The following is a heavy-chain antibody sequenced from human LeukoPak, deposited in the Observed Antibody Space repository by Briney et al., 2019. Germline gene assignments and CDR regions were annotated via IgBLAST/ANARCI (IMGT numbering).Heavy chain of an antibody. V-gene: IGHV1-8*01. D-gene: IGHD5/OR15-5a*01. CDR2: INPNSGNR. CDR1: GYTFTSYD. J-gene: IGHJ4*02. CDR3: ARHSVSTFDH. Sequence: ASXXVSCMASGYTFTSYDINWVRQATGQGPEWVGWINPNSGNRGSAQKFQGRVTMTRDTSTNTAYMELNSLTSEDTAVYYCARHSVSTFDHWGQGTPVTVSS.